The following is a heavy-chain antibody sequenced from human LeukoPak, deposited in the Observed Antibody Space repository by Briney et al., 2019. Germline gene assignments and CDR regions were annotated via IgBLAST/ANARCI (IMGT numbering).Heavy chain of an antibody. V-gene: IGHV1-18*01. CDR1: GYTFTHHG. D-gene: IGHD6-19*01. J-gene: IGHJ2*01. CDR2: ISCYNGDT. CDR3: ARDLSNTSGRYQYFDV. Sequence: ASVKVSCQASGYTFTHHGIAWVRQAPGQGLEWMGWISCYNGDTIYAQTFQGRVTMTTEKSTNTAYMELISLRSDDTAVYYCARDLSNTSGRYQYFDVWGRGTLVSVSS.